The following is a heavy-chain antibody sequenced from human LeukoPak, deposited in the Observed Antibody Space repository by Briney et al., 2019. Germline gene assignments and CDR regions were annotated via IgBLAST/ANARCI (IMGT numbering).Heavy chain of an antibody. J-gene: IGHJ4*02. CDR2: IYYSGNT. CDR1: GCSISSYY. V-gene: IGHV4-59*01. Sequence: SETLSLTCTVSGCSISSYYWSWIRQPPGKGLECIGYIYYSGNTNYNPSLKSRVTISVDTSKNQFSLKLSSVTAADTAVYYCARGGDYLFDYWGQGTLVTVSS. D-gene: IGHD4-17*01. CDR3: ARGGDYLFDY.